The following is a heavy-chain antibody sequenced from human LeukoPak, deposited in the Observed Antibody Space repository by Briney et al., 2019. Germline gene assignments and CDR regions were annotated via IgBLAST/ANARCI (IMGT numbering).Heavy chain of an antibody. CDR3: ARDLGDYSRYGVDYYYGMDV. J-gene: IGHJ6*02. CDR2: IIPIFGTA. CDR1: GYTFTSYG. V-gene: IGHV1-69*13. D-gene: IGHD4-17*01. Sequence: SVKVSCKASGYTFTSYGISWVRQAPGQGLEWMGGIIPIFGTANYAQKFQGRVTITADESTSTAYMELSSLRSEDTAVYYCARDLGDYSRYGVDYYYGMDVWGQGTTVTVSS.